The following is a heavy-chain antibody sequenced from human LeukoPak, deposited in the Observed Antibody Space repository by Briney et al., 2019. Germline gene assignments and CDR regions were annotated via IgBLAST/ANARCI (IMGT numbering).Heavy chain of an antibody. Sequence: PSQTLSLTCTVSGGSISSGGSFWSWIRQEPGKGLEWIGHMYNSGGTNYNPSLKSRVTISVDTSKNQFSLKLSSVTAADTAVYYCARGVPRSYDFWSGYPHWGQGTLVTVSS. CDR1: GGSISSGGSF. CDR2: MYNSGGT. V-gene: IGHV4-31*03. CDR3: ARGVPRSYDFWSGYPH. J-gene: IGHJ4*02. D-gene: IGHD3-3*01.